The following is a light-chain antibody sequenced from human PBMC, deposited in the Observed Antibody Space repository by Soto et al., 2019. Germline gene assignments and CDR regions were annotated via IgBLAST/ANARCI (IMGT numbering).Light chain of an antibody. CDR2: EVS. J-gene: IGLJ1*01. Sequence: QSALTQPASVSGSPGQSLTMSCTGTSSDVGGYDYVSWYQQRPGKAPTLMISEVSNRPSGVSNRFSGSKSGNTASLTISGLQAEDEADYYCTSYTGSNTPYVFGTGTKVTVL. CDR1: SSDVGGYDY. CDR3: TSYTGSNTPYV. V-gene: IGLV2-14*01.